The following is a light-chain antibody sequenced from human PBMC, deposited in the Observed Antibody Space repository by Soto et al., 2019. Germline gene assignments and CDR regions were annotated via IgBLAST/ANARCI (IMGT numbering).Light chain of an antibody. CDR2: GAS. CDR3: QQYSNWPSYT. CDR1: QSVSSY. Sequence: EVVVTQSPATLSVSPGERATLSCRASQSVSSYLAWYQQKPGQAPRLLIYGASTRATGIPARFSGSGSGTEFTLTISSLQSEDSAVYYCQQYSNWPSYTFGQGTKLEIK. J-gene: IGKJ2*01. V-gene: IGKV3-15*01.